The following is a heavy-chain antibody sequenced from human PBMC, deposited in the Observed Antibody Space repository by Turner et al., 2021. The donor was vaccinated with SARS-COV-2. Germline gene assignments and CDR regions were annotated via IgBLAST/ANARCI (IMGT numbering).Heavy chain of an antibody. CDR1: GYTFSAYN. J-gene: IGHJ4*02. CDR3: ARVGGSGWYGC. Sequence: QVQMVQSGTEVKKPGASVKVSCETSGYTFSAYNIHWVRQAPGQWLEWMSLINPKIGDTEFAQKFQGSVTVTRDMSISTAYMVLNNLRSDDTAVYYCARVGGSGWYGCWGQGTLVTVSS. CDR2: INPKIGDT. V-gene: IGHV1-2*02. D-gene: IGHD6-19*01.